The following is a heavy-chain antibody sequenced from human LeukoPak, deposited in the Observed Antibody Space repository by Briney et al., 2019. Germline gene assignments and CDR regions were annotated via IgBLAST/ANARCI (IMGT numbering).Heavy chain of an antibody. CDR3: AKMDDSSGYYSD. Sequence: GGSLRLSCAASGFTFTDYGMHWVRQAPGKGLEWVAFIRYDGSNEYYVDSVKGRFTISRDNSKNTLYLQMNSLRAEDTAVYYCAKMDDSSGYYSDWGQGTLVTVSS. CDR2: IRYDGSNE. J-gene: IGHJ4*02. CDR1: GFTFTDYG. V-gene: IGHV3-30*02. D-gene: IGHD3-22*01.